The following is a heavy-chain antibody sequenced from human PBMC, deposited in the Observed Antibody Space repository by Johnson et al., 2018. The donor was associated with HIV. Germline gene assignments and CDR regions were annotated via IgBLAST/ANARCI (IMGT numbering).Heavy chain of an antibody. CDR3: ARESELLSSSDAFDI. V-gene: IGHV3-30*03. J-gene: IGHJ3*02. CDR2: ISYDGSNK. Sequence: QVQLVESGGGVVQPGRSLRLSCAVSGFTFSSFGMHWVRQAPGKGLEWVAVISYDGSNKYYADSVKGRFTISRDNSKNTLYLQMNSLRAEDTAVYYCARESELLSSSDAFDIWGQGTMVTVSS. CDR1: GFTFSSFG. D-gene: IGHD6-6*01.